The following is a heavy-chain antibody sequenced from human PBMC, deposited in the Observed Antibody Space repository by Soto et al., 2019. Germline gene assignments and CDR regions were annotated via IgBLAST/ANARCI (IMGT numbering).Heavy chain of an antibody. D-gene: IGHD1-1*01. V-gene: IGHV3-74*01. CDR3: AAPLTGTTKTFDY. CDR2: INTEGSST. CDR1: GFTFSSYW. J-gene: IGHJ4*02. Sequence: GGSLRLSCAASGFTFSSYWMHWVRQAPGKGLVWVSRINTEGSSTSYADSVKGRFTISRDNAKNTLYLQMNSLRADDTAVYYCAAPLTGTTKTFDYWGQGTLVTVSS.